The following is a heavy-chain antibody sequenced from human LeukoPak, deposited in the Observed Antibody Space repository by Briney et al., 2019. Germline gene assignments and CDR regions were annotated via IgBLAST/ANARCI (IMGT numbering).Heavy chain of an antibody. V-gene: IGHV3-48*01. CDR2: ISSSSSTI. CDR1: GFTFSSYS. CDR3: ARDGDTVLTRGYYYYMDV. J-gene: IGHJ6*03. D-gene: IGHD4-23*01. Sequence: GGSLRLSCAASGFTFSSYSMNWVRQAPGKGLEWVSYISSSSSTIYYADSVKGRFTTSRDNAKNSLYLQMNSLRAEDTALYYCARDGDTVLTRGYYYYMDVWGKGTTVTVSS.